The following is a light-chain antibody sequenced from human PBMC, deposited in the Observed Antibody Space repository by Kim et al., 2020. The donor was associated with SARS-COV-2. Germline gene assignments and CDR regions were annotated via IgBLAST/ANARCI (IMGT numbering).Light chain of an antibody. J-gene: IGKJ3*01. CDR1: QSVSSNS. CDR2: GTS. Sequence: VLTQSPGTLSLSPGERATLSCRASQSVSSNSLAWYQQKPGQAPRLFIHGTSTRATGIPDRFSGSGSGTDFTLTISRLDPEDFAVYYCQLDDVSLFTFGPGTKVDIK. CDR3: QLDDVSLFT. V-gene: IGKV3-20*01.